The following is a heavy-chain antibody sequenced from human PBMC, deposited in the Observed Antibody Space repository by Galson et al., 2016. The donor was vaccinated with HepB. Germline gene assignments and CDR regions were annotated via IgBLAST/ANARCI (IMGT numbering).Heavy chain of an antibody. V-gene: IGHV6-1*01. J-gene: IGHJ2*01. Sequence: CAISGDSVSSNSAAWNWIRQSPSRGLGWLGRTYYRSKWYNDYAVSVKSRITINPDTSKNQFSLQLNSVTPEDTAVYYCAREDYSSGWPLNWYFDLWGRGTLVSVSS. CDR2: TYYRSKWYN. CDR1: GDSVSSNSAA. D-gene: IGHD6-19*01. CDR3: AREDYSSGWPLNWYFDL.